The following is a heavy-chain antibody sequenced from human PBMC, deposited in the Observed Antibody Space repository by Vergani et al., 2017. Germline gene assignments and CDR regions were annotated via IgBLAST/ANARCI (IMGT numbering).Heavy chain of an antibody. CDR3: ARRDSSSPALDY. Sequence: VQLLESGGGLVPPGGSLKLSCAGSGFIFSNYAMNWVRQAPGKGLEWISGIGGTGGSGGTTYYSDSVKGRFTISRENAKNSLYLQMNGLRAGDTAVYYCARRDSSSPALDYWGQGTLVTVSS. V-gene: IGHV3/OR16-10*03. CDR2: IGGTGGSGGTT. J-gene: IGHJ4*02. D-gene: IGHD6-6*01. CDR1: GFIFSNYA.